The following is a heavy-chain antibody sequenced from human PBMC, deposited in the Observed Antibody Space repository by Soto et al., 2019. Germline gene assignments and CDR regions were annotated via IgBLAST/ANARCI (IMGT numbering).Heavy chain of an antibody. CDR3: ASFPPVVGLLLHDAFDI. Sequence: GGSLRLSCAASGFTFSSYWMHWVRQAPGKGLVWVSRINSDGSSTSYADSVKGRFTISRDNAKNTLYLQMNSLRAEDTAVYYCASFPPVVGLLLHDAFDIWGQGTMVTVSS. CDR2: INSDGSST. V-gene: IGHV3-74*01. D-gene: IGHD3-22*01. CDR1: GFTFSSYW. J-gene: IGHJ3*02.